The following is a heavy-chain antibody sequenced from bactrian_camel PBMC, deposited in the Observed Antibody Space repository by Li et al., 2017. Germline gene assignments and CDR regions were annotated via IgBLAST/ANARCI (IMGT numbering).Heavy chain of an antibody. CDR1: GLTYSKYC. CDR2: VDFDGST. J-gene: IGHJ6*01. V-gene: IGHV3S1*01. Sequence: HVQLVESGGGSVQAGGSLRLSCAASGLTYSKYCMLWFRQAPGKEREWVAAVDFDGSTSYADSVKGRFTISRDNAKNTLYLRMNMLKPEDTDVYHCAASQGGGTRDLGTSGGLWLLGPGDPGHRL. D-gene: IGHD2*01. CDR3: AASQGGGTRDLGTSGGLWL.